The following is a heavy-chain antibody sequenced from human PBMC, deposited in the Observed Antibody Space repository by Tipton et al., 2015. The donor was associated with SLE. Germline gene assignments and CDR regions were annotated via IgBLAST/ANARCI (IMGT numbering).Heavy chain of an antibody. J-gene: IGHJ4*02. CDR3: VRDGIAAVYYFDY. Sequence: TLSLTCTVSGGSVSSGSYYWSWIRQPPGKGLEWIGYIYYSGSTNYNPSLKSRVTISVDTSKNQFSLKLSSVTAADTAVYYCVRDGIAAVYYFDYWGQGTLVTVSS. V-gene: IGHV4-61*01. D-gene: IGHD6-25*01. CDR2: IYYSGST. CDR1: GGSVSSGSYY.